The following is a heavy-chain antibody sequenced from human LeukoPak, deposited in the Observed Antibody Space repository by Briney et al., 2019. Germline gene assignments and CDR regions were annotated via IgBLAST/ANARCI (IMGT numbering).Heavy chain of an antibody. V-gene: IGHV4-38-2*01. Sequence: SETLSLTCAVSGYSISSGYYWGWIRQPPGKGLQWIGSIFQRGYSYYNPSLKSRVTISVDTSRNQFSLKLSSVTAADTAVYYCAGDKETTGNGRPNWFDPWGQGTLSPSPQ. CDR2: IFQRGYS. CDR3: AGDKETTGNGRPNWFDP. J-gene: IGHJ5*02. CDR1: GYSISSGYY. D-gene: IGHD1-1*01.